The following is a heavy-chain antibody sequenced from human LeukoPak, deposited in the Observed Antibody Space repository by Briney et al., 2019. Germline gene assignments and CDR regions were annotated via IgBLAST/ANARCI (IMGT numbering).Heavy chain of an antibody. CDR1: GGTFSSYT. CDR2: IIPILGIA. Sequence: ASVKVSCKASGGTFSSYTISWVRQAPGQELEWMGRIIPILGIANYAQKFQGRVTITADKSTSTAYMELSSLRSEDTAAYYCARDPAGGTDAFDIWGQGTMVTVSS. J-gene: IGHJ3*02. V-gene: IGHV1-69*04. D-gene: IGHD2-15*01. CDR3: ARDPAGGTDAFDI.